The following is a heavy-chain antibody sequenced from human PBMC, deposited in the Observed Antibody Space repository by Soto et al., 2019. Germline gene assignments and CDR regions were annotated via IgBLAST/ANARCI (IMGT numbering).Heavy chain of an antibody. CDR2: IYYSGST. V-gene: IGHV4-59*01. Sequence: SAILSLTCTVSGGSISSYYWSWIRQPPGKGLEWIGYIYYSGSTNYNPSLKSRVTISVDTSKNQFSLKLSSVTAADTAVYYCARALGVAYRPEYFDYWGQGTLVTVSS. J-gene: IGHJ4*02. CDR3: ARALGVAYRPEYFDY. D-gene: IGHD3-10*01. CDR1: GGSISSYY.